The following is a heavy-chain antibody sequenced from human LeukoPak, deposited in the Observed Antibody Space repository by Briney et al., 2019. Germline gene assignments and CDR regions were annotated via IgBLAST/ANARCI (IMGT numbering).Heavy chain of an antibody. V-gene: IGHV5-51*01. CDR2: IYPGDSDT. CDR3: ARCSRSREQLVLGNWFDP. J-gene: IGHJ5*02. CDR1: GYNFTNYL. D-gene: IGHD6-6*01. Sequence: GESLKISCKGSGYNFTNYLISWVRQMPGKGLEWMRIIYPGDSDTRYSPSFQGQVTISADKSISTACLQWSSLKASDTAMYYCARCSRSREQLVLGNWFDPWGQGTLVTVSS.